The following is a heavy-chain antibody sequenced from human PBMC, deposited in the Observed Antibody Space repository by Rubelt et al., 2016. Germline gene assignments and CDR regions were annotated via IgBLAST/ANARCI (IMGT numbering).Heavy chain of an antibody. Sequence: QVQLVQSGAEVKKPGASVKVSCKASGYTFTSYDINWVRQATGQGLEWMGWMNPNSGNTGYAQKFQGRGTMTRNTSISTAYMELGSLRSEDTAVYYCARLSITIFGVVVYYYGMDVWGQGTTVTVSS. CDR2: MNPNSGNT. V-gene: IGHV1-8*01. D-gene: IGHD3-3*01. J-gene: IGHJ6*02. CDR1: GYTFTSYD. CDR3: ARLSITIFGVVVYYYGMDV.